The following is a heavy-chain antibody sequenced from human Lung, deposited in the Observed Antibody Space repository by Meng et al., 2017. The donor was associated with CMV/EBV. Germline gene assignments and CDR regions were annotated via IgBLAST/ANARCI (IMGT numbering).Heavy chain of an antibody. V-gene: IGHV3-21*01. CDR1: GFTFSSYS. CDR2: ISSSSSYI. J-gene: IGHJ6*02. CDR3: ARAPGAARSEYGMDV. D-gene: IGHD6-6*01. Sequence: GGSLRLXXAASGFTFSSYSMNWVRQAPGKGLEWVSFISSSSSYIYYGDSVKGRFTISRDNAKNSLYLQMNSLRAEDTAVYYCARAPGAARSEYGMDVWGQGTTVXVSS.